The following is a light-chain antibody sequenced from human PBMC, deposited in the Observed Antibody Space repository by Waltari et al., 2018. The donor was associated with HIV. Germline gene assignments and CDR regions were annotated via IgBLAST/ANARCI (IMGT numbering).Light chain of an antibody. CDR2: DNN. J-gene: IGLJ1*01. CDR3: GAWDSSLTAYV. V-gene: IGLV1-51*01. Sequence: QSVLTQPPSVSAAPRQKVTISSSGNNTNIGNNYVSWYQHLPGTAPTLLVYDNNRRPSGIPGRFSGSKSGTSATLGITGLQTGDEADYYCGAWDSSLTAYVFGSGTKVTVL. CDR1: NTNIGNNY.